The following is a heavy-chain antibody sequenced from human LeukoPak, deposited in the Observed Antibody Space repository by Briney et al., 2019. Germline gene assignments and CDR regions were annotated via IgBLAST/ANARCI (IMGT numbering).Heavy chain of an antibody. CDR2: INHSGST. D-gene: IGHD6-6*01. V-gene: IGHV4-34*01. CDR1: GGSFSGYY. Sequence: SETLSLTCAVYGGSFSGYYWSWIRQPPGKGLEWIGGINHSGSTNYNPSLKSRVTISVDTSKNQFSLKLSSVTAADTAVYYCARGSPRGSSSRFDPWGQGTLVTVSS. CDR3: ARGSPRGSSSRFDP. J-gene: IGHJ5*02.